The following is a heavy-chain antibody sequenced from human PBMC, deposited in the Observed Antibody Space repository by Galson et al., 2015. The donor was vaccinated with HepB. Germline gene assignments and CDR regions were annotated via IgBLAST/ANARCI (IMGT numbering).Heavy chain of an antibody. J-gene: IGHJ4*02. CDR1: GFTFRSYA. V-gene: IGHV3-23*01. CDR3: AKSSSGWSPYYFDY. CDR2: ITDHGDIT. D-gene: IGHD6-19*01. Sequence: LRLSCAASGFTFRSYAMHWIRQAPGKGLEWVSTITDHGDITYYADSVKGRFTFSRDNSKDTLCLQMDSLRVDDTAVYYCAKSSSGWSPYYFDYWAQGTLVTVSS.